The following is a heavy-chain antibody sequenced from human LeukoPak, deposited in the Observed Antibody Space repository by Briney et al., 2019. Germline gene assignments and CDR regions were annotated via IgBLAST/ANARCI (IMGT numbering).Heavy chain of an antibody. CDR2: IYYSGST. J-gene: IGHJ4*02. CDR1: GGSLSTYY. CDR3: AGSAWNGGPFDS. V-gene: IGHV4-59*03. D-gene: IGHD1-1*01. Sequence: PSETLSLTCTVSGGSLSTYYWSWIRQPPGKGLEWLGYIYYSGSTNSNPSLNSRVSLSIDTSQNQFSLKLSSVTAADTAVYYCAGSAWNGGPFDSWGQGTLVTVSS.